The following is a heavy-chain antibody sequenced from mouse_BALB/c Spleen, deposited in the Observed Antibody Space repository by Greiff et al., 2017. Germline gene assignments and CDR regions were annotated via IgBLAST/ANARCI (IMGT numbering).Heavy chain of an antibody. V-gene: IGHV5-6-3*01. J-gene: IGHJ1*01. D-gene: IGHD1-1*02. CDR2: INSNGGST. Sequence: EVHLVDSGGGLVQPGGSLKLSCAASGFTFSSYGMSWVRQTPDKRLELVATINSNGGSTYYPDSVKGRFTISRDNAKNTLYLQMSSLKSEDTAMYYCARAGGNGWDFDVWGAGTTVTVSS. CDR1: GFTFSSYG. CDR3: ARAGGNGWDFDV.